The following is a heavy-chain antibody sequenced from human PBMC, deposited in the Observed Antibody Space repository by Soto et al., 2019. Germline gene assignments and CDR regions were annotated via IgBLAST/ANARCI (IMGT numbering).Heavy chain of an antibody. Sequence: SVKVSCTASGGTFSSYAISWVRQAPGQGLEWMGGIIPIFGTANYAQKFQGRVTITADKSTSTAYMELSSLRSEDTAVYYCASSTRATNPYYYYYYGMDVWGQGTTVTVSS. CDR2: IIPIFGTA. CDR3: ASSTRATNPYYYYYYGMDV. D-gene: IGHD1-26*01. J-gene: IGHJ6*02. CDR1: GGTFSSYA. V-gene: IGHV1-69*06.